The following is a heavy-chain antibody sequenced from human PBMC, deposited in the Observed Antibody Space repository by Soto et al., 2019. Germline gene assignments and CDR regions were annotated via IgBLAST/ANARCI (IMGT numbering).Heavy chain of an antibody. CDR2: INAGNGNT. CDR1: GYTFTNYA. D-gene: IGHD2-2*01. CDR3: ARAVFCSTTSCSAAFDI. V-gene: IGHV1-3*01. J-gene: IGHJ3*02. Sequence: QVQLVQSEAEVKKPGASVKVSCKASGYTFTNYAMHWVRQAPGQRPEWMGWINAGNGNTKFSQRFQGRVTINRDTSENMAYMEVSSLPSEATAVYYCARAVFCSTTSCSAAFDIWGQGTMVTGSS.